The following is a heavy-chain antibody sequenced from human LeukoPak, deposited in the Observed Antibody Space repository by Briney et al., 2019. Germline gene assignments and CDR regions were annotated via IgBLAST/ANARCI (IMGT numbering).Heavy chain of an antibody. CDR3: AGDSGYDPGWFDP. D-gene: IGHD3-10*01. V-gene: IGHV4-38-2*02. CDR2: INHSGST. CDR1: GYSISNGYH. Sequence: PSETLSLTCAVSGYSISNGYHWGWIRQPPEKGLEWVGSINHSGSTYYNPSLKSRVTISVDTSKNPSSLKLNSVTAADTAVYYCAGDSGYDPGWFDPWGQGTLVTVSS. J-gene: IGHJ5*02.